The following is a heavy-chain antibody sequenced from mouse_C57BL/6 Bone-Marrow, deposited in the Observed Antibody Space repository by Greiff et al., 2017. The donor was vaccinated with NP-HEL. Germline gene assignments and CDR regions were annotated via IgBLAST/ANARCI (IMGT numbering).Heavy chain of an antibody. V-gene: IGHV1-64*01. CDR2: IYPNSGST. CDR1: GYTFTSYW. D-gene: IGHD1-1*01. Sequence: QVQLQQPGAELVKPGASVKLSCKASGYTFTSYWMHWVKQRPGQGLEWIGMIYPNSGSTNYNEKLKSKATSTVDKSSSTAYMQLSSLASEDSAVCYCARRRDYYYGSWDYWGQGTTLTVSS. CDR3: ARRRDYYYGSWDY. J-gene: IGHJ2*01.